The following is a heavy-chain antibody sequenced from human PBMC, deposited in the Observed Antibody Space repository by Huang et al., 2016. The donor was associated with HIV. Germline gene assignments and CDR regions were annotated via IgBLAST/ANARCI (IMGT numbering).Heavy chain of an antibody. V-gene: IGHV3-23*01. CDR2: TSGSGGNT. CDR3: AKVASGYDFSARGSDWFDP. D-gene: IGHD5-12*01. CDR1: VFTFRSYA. Sequence: EMQLLESGGGLVQPGGSLRLSCAASVFTFRSYAMTWVRQAPGKGVVGVAGTSGSGGNTYYEDAVKGRFTISRDNSKNTLYLQMNSLRAEDTAVYYCAKVASGYDFSARGSDWFDPWGQGTLVSVSS. J-gene: IGHJ5*02.